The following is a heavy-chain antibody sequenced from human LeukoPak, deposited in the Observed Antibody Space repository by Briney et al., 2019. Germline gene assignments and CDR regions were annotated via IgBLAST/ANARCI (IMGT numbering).Heavy chain of an antibody. J-gene: IGHJ4*02. CDR1: GFTFSSYW. CDR2: ISSSSSYI. Sequence: GGSLRLSCAASGFTFSSYWMSWVRQAPGKGLEWVSSISSSSSYIYYADSVKGRFTISRDNAKNSLYLQMNSLRAEDTAVYYCAGGYSSGWYFGGGQGTLVTVSS. D-gene: IGHD6-19*01. CDR3: AGGYSSGWYFG. V-gene: IGHV3-21*01.